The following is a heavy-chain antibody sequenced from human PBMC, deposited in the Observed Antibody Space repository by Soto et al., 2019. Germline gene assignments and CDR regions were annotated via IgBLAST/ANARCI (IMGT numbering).Heavy chain of an antibody. V-gene: IGHV2-5*02. CDR2: IYWDDDK. Sequence: QITLKESGPTLARPAQTLTLTCGVSGFCLSSYGMGVAWIRQPPVKALEWLALIYWDDDKRYSPSLKDRLAISKDTSSNQVVLTITNMDPGDTATYFCAHAGDYDLLTFDHWGPGTLVTVSS. CDR1: GFCLSSYGMG. J-gene: IGHJ4*02. D-gene: IGHD4-17*01. CDR3: AHAGDYDLLTFDH.